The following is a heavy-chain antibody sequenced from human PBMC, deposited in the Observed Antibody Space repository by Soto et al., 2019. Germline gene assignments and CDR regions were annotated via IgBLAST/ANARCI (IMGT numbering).Heavy chain of an antibody. Sequence: QVQLVESGGGVVQPGRSLRLSCAASGFTFSSYGMHWVRQAPGKGLEWVAVIWYDGSNKYYADSVKGRFTISRDNSKNTLYLQMNSLRAEDTAVYYCARDRRIQLWPGTFYYYCGMDVWGQGTTVTVSS. CDR3: ARDRRIQLWPGTFYYYCGMDV. CDR1: GFTFSSYG. J-gene: IGHJ6*02. CDR2: IWYDGSNK. V-gene: IGHV3-33*01. D-gene: IGHD5-18*01.